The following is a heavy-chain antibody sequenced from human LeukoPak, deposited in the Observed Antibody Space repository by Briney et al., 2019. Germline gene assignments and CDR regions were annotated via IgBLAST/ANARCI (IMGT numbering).Heavy chain of an antibody. CDR1: GFTFSSYA. V-gene: IGHV3-23*01. D-gene: IGHD6-19*01. Sequence: GGSLGLSCTASGFTFSSYAMNWVRQAPGKGLEWVSGLSGSGGSTYYADSVKGRFTISRDNSKNTLYLQMNSLRVEDTAVYYCAKAYTSGWYFCFDYWGQGALVTVSS. CDR3: AKAYTSGWYFCFDY. J-gene: IGHJ4*02. CDR2: LSGSGGST.